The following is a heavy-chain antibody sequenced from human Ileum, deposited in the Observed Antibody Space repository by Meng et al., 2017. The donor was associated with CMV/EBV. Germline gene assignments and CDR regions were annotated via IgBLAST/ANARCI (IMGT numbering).Heavy chain of an antibody. CDR1: GFTFSDYW. D-gene: IGHD3-3*01. Sequence: GGSLRLSCVASGFTFSDYWIHWVRQAPGKGLMWVSRTNGDGSGTTYADSVKGRFTISRDNANNTLYLQMNSLRAEDTAVYYCGRVRSSGYSYYFDYWGQGTLVTVSS. J-gene: IGHJ4*02. CDR3: GRVRSSGYSYYFDY. V-gene: IGHV3-74*01. CDR2: TNGDGSGT.